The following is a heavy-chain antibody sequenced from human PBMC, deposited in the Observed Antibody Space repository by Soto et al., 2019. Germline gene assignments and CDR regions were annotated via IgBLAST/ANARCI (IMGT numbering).Heavy chain of an antibody. Sequence: GGSLRLSCAASGFTFSTYAMSWVRQAPGKGLEWVSAISGSAGSAYYADSVKGRFTISRDNAKNTLSLQMNSLRAEDTAVYYCAKFIRYCTNAVCPDYWGQGTLVTVSS. CDR2: ISGSAGSA. V-gene: IGHV3-23*01. J-gene: IGHJ4*02. CDR3: AKFIRYCTNAVCPDY. CDR1: GFTFSTYA. D-gene: IGHD2-8*01.